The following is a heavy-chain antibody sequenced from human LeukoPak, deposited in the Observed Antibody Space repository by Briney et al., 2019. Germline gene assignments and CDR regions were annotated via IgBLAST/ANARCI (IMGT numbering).Heavy chain of an antibody. Sequence: PSETLSLTCTVSGGSISGYYWSWIRQPSGKGLEWIGYIYYSGSTNYNPSLKSRVTISVDTSKNQFSLKLSSVTAADTAVYYCARGCSAGTPHNWFDPWGQGTLVTVSS. CDR2: IYYSGST. D-gene: IGHD6-13*01. CDR1: GGSISGYY. CDR3: ARGCSAGTPHNWFDP. J-gene: IGHJ5*02. V-gene: IGHV4-59*01.